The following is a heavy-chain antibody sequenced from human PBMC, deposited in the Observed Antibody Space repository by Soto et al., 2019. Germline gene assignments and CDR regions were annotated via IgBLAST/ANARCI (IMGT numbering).Heavy chain of an antibody. V-gene: IGHV1-69*02. D-gene: IGHD3-10*01. Sequence: QMVQSGAEVKKPGSSVRVSCTASGDTFSRSTLSWVRQAPGQGLEWMGRTIPILSMSDYAQKFQGRVSITADKSTSIVYMELSRLRSEDTAVYYCATNYGSGSAHFDNWGQGTLVTVSS. J-gene: IGHJ4*02. CDR2: TIPILSMS. CDR1: GDTFSRST. CDR3: ATNYGSGSAHFDN.